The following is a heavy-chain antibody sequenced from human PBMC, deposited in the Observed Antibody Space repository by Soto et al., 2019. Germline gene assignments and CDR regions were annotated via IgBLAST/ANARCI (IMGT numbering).Heavy chain of an antibody. Sequence: QVTLKESGPVLVKPTETLTLTCTVSGFSLRNTRMGVSWIRQSPGKALEWLAHIFSNDAKSYSPSLKSRLAISRDTSKSQVVLTMTNVAPVDTATYYCARSLYVDYGLWYFALWGRGTLVTVSS. CDR1: GFSLRNTRMG. V-gene: IGHV2-26*01. J-gene: IGHJ2*01. CDR2: IFSNDAK. D-gene: IGHD4-17*01. CDR3: ARSLYVDYGLWYFAL.